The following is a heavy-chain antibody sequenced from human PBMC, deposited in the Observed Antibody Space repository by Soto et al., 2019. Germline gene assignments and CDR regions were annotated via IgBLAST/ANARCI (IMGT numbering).Heavy chain of an antibody. Sequence: QVQLVQSGGEVKKPGASVTVSCKASGYTFINYHITWVRQAPGQGLEWMAWISTYNGMTDYAQRFQGRGTMTRDTATTTAYMELRTLGSDDTAVYFYAKSPRGEMATDWGQGTLVTVSS. CDR1: GYTFINYH. V-gene: IGHV1-18*01. J-gene: IGHJ4*02. D-gene: IGHD5-12*01. CDR3: AKSPRGEMATD. CDR2: ISTYNGMT.